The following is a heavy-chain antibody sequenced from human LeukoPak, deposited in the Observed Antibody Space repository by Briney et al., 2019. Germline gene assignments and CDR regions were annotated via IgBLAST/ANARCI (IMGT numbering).Heavy chain of an antibody. Sequence: ASVKVSCKPSGYTFTGYYLHWVRQAPGQGLEWMGRINPSTGGTNYAQNFQGRVTMTREASISTAYMELSRLTSDDTAVYYCARDNDLRPIVGATTFPNEFDYWGQGTLVTVSS. J-gene: IGHJ4*02. D-gene: IGHD1-26*01. CDR1: GYTFTGYY. V-gene: IGHV1-2*06. CDR2: INPSTGGT. CDR3: ARDNDLRPIVGATTFPNEFDY.